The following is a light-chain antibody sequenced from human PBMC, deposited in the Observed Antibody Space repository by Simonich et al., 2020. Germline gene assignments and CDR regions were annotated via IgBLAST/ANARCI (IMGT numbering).Light chain of an antibody. CDR2: WAS. CDR3: QQYYSTPWT. J-gene: IGKJ1*01. CDR1: QSVLYSSNNKNY. V-gene: IGKV4-1*01. Sequence: DIVMTQSPDSLAVSLGERATINCKSSQSVLYSSNNKNYIAWYQQKPVQLPKLLIYWASTRESGVPDRFSGSGSGTDFTLTISSLQAEDVAVYYCQQYYSTPWTFGQGTKVEIK.